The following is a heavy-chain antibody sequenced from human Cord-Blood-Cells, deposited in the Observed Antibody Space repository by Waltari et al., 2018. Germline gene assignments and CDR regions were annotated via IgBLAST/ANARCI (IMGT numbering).Heavy chain of an antibody. CDR3: ARDITSRERWQLVGVFYYYGMDV. CDR1: GYTFTSYA. D-gene: IGHD6-6*01. Sequence: QVQLVQSGAEVKKPEASVKVSCKASGYTFTSYAMHWVRQAPGQRLEWMGWINAGNGNTKYSQKFQGRVTITRDTSASTAYMELSSLRSEDTAVYYCARDITSRERWQLVGVFYYYGMDVWGQGTTVTVSS. J-gene: IGHJ6*02. CDR2: INAGNGNT. V-gene: IGHV1-3*01.